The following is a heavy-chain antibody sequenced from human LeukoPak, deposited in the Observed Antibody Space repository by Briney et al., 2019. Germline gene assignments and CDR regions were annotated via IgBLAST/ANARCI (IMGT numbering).Heavy chain of an antibody. CDR2: IKPDGSEK. Sequence: GGSLRLSCAASGFTFSSYWMDWVRQAPGKGLEWVANIKPDGSEKYYVDSVKGRFTISRDNAKNSLYLQMDSLRVEDTAVYYCARDKYGAYFDSWGQGTLVTVSS. CDR3: ARDKYGAYFDS. D-gene: IGHD4-17*01. J-gene: IGHJ4*02. CDR1: GFTFSSYW. V-gene: IGHV3-7*04.